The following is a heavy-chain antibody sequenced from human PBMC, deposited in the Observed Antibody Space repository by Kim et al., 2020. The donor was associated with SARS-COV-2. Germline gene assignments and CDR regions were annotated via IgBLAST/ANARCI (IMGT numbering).Heavy chain of an antibody. J-gene: IGHJ3*02. Sequence: GGSLRLSCAASGFTFSSYGMHWVRQAPGKGLEWVAVIWYDGSNKYYADSVKGRFTISRDNSKNTLYLQMNSLRAEDTAVYYCARGARAIGLNIAAAPDAFDIWGQGTMVTVSS. CDR2: IWYDGSNK. D-gene: IGHD6-13*01. V-gene: IGHV3-33*01. CDR1: GFTFSSYG. CDR3: ARGARAIGLNIAAAPDAFDI.